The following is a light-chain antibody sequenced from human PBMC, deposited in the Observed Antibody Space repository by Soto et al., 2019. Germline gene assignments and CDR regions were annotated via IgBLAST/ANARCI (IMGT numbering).Light chain of an antibody. CDR2: EVN. Sequence: QSALTQPPSASGSPGQSVAFSCTGTSSDVGGYNYVSWYQQHPGKAPKLMIYEVNKRPSGVPDRFSGSKSGNTASLTVSGLQAEDEADYYCSSYAGSSNVFGTGTKLTV. V-gene: IGLV2-8*01. J-gene: IGLJ1*01. CDR1: SSDVGGYNY. CDR3: SSYAGSSNV.